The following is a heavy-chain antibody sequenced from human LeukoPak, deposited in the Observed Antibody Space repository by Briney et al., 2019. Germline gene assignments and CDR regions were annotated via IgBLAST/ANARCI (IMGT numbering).Heavy chain of an antibody. D-gene: IGHD3-3*01. Sequence: SETLSLTCAVYGGSFSGYYWSWIRQPPGKGLEWIGEINHSGSTNYNPSLKSRVTISVDTSKIQFSLKLSSVTAADTAVYYCARDNVLRFLEWPRGWFDPWGQGTLVTVSS. J-gene: IGHJ5*02. CDR2: INHSGST. CDR3: ARDNVLRFLEWPRGWFDP. V-gene: IGHV4-34*01. CDR1: GGSFSGYY.